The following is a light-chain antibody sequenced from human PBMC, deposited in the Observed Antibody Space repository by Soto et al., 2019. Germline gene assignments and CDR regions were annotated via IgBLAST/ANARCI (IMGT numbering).Light chain of an antibody. V-gene: IGKV3-11*01. CDR2: DAS. J-gene: IGKJ2*01. CDR1: QSVSSY. CDR3: QQRSDWPPYT. Sequence: EIVLTQSPATLSLSPGERATLSCRASQSVSSYLAWYQQKPGQAPRLLIYDASNRATGIPARFSGSGSGTDFPLTIRSLEHEDFAVYYCQQRSDWPPYTFGQGTKLEIK.